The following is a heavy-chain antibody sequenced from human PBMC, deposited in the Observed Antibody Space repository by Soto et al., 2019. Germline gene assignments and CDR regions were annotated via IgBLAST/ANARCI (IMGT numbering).Heavy chain of an antibody. V-gene: IGHV4-59*01. CDR2: IYYSGST. Sequence: SETLSLTCTVSGGSISSYYWSWIRQPPGKGLEWIGYIYYSGSTNCNPSLKSRVTISVDTSKNQFSLKLSSVTAADTAVYYCARDHPVAAAADAHAFDIWGQGTMVTVSS. CDR3: ARDHPVAAAADAHAFDI. J-gene: IGHJ3*02. D-gene: IGHD2-2*01. CDR1: GGSISSYY.